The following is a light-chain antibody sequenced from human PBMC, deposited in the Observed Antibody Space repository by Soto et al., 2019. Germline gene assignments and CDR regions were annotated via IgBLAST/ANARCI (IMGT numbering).Light chain of an antibody. CDR2: EVS. CDR3: TSYVGSDIWV. Sequence: QSALTQPPSASGSPGQSVTISCTGTSSDVGAYKYVSWYQQYPGKAPQLMIYEVSKRPSGFPDRFSGSKSGNTASLTVSGLQAEDEADYYCTSYVGSDIWVFGGGTKVTVL. V-gene: IGLV2-8*01. J-gene: IGLJ3*02. CDR1: SSDVGAYKY.